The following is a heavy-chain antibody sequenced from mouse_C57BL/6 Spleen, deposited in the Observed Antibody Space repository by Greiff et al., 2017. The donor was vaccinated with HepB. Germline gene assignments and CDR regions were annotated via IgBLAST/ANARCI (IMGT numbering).Heavy chain of an antibody. CDR3: ARGDSSGYVVSYAMDY. D-gene: IGHD3-2*02. CDR2: ISDGGSYT. V-gene: IGHV5-4*01. CDR1: GFTFSSYA. J-gene: IGHJ4*01. Sequence: EVQGVESGGGLVKPGGSLKLSCAASGFTFSSYAMSWVRQTPEKRLEWVATISDGGSYTYYPDNVKGRFTISRDNAKNNLYLQMSHLKSEDTAMYYCARGDSSGYVVSYAMDYWGQGTSVTVSS.